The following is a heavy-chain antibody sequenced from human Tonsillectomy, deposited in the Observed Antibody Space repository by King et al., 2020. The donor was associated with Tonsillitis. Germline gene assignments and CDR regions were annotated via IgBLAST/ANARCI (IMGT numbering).Heavy chain of an antibody. D-gene: IGHD6-13*01. J-gene: IGHJ5*02. V-gene: IGHV4-31*03. CDR1: SASISSGGYY. CDR3: SRAHIAAAGRGSFDP. CDR2: IHYSRPT. Sequence: VQLQESGPGLVKPSQTLSLTCTVSSASISSGGYYWSWIRQHPGKGLEYIGYIHYSRPTFYNPSLKSRVTISVDTSKNQFSLNLRSVTAADTSVYYCSRAHIAAAGRGSFDPWGQGTLVTVSS.